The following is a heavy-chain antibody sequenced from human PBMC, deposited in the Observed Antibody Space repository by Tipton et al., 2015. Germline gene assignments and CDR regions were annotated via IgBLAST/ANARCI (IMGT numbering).Heavy chain of an antibody. V-gene: IGHV4-38-2*01. Sequence: LRLSCAASGFTFGDYAMHWVRQAPGKGLEWIGSISHSGNTYYNPSLKSRVTMSRDTSKNQFSLKLTSVTAADTAVYYCARDLEHGMDVWGQGTTVTVSS. CDR2: ISHSGNT. CDR1: GFTFGDYA. J-gene: IGHJ6*02. D-gene: IGHD5-24*01. CDR3: ARDLEHGMDV.